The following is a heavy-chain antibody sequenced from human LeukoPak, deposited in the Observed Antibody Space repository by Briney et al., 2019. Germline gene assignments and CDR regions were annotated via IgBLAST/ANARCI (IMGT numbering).Heavy chain of an antibody. CDR3: AKSVYYYYYMDV. J-gene: IGHJ6*03. CDR2: ISGSGGST. V-gene: IGHV3-23*01. Sequence: GGSLRLSCAASGFTFSSYGMSWVRQAPGKGLEWVSAISGSGGSTYYADSVKGRFTISRDNSKNTLYLQMNSLRAEDTAVYYCAKSVYYYYYMDVWGKRTTVTVSS. D-gene: IGHD5/OR15-5a*01. CDR1: GFTFSSYG.